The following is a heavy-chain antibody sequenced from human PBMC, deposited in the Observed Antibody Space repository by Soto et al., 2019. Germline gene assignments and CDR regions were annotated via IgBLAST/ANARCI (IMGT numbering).Heavy chain of an antibody. CDR3: AKGVDYSNYGGFDP. V-gene: IGHV3-30*18. J-gene: IGHJ5*02. CDR2: ISYDGSNK. CDR1: RFTFSSYG. D-gene: IGHD4-4*01. Sequence: QVQLVESGGGVVQPGRSLRLSCAASRFTFSSYGMHWVRQAPGKGLEWVAVISYDGSNKYYADSVKGRFTISRDNSKNTLYLQMNSLRAEDTAGYYCAKGVDYSNYGGFDPGGQGTLVTVSS.